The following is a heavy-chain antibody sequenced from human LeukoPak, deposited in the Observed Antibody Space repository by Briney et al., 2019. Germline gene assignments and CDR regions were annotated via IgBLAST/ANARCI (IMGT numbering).Heavy chain of an antibody. V-gene: IGHV4-4*07. D-gene: IGHD5-24*01. CDR2: IHASGST. J-gene: IGHJ4*02. CDR1: GGSISTYY. CDR3: ARDSRVPDGYNHYFDY. Sequence: SETLSLTCTVSGGSISTYYWSRLRQPVGKGLEWIGRIHASGSTKYNPSLESRVTMSLDTSKNQFSLTVTFMTAADTAVYYCARDSRVPDGYNHYFDYWGQGTLVTVSS.